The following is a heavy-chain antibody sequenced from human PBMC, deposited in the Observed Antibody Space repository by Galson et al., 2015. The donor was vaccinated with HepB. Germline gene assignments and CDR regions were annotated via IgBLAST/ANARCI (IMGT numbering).Heavy chain of an antibody. Sequence: SLRLSCAASGFTFSDYYMSWIRQAPGKGLEWVSYVSSSGSNKNYADSVKGRFTVSRDNARNSLYLQMNSLRAEDTAVYYCARVNILTAAGTGDYWGQGTLVTVSS. CDR3: ARVNILTAAGTGDY. CDR2: VSSSGSNK. V-gene: IGHV3-11*01. D-gene: IGHD6-13*01. J-gene: IGHJ4*02. CDR1: GFTFSDYY.